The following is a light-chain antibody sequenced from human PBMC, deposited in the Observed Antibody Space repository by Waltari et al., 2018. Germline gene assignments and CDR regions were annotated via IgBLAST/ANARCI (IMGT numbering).Light chain of an antibody. V-gene: IGKV1-5*03. CDR3: QQYNSYSLLT. CDR2: KAS. Sequence: DIQMTQSPSTLSASVVDRVPITCRSSQSIINWLAWYQQKPGKAPKLLIYKASTLESGVPSRFSGSGSGTEFTLTISSLQPDDFATYYCQQYNSYSLLTFGGGTKVEIK. J-gene: IGKJ4*01. CDR1: QSIINW.